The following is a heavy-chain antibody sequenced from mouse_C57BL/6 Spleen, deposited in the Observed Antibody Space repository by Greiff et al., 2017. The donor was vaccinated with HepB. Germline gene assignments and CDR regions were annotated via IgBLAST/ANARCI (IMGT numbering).Heavy chain of an antibody. V-gene: IGHV5-17*01. J-gene: IGHJ4*01. CDR3: ARPDYDYYAMDY. CDR1: GFTFSDYG. CDR2: ISSGSSTI. D-gene: IGHD1-1*02. Sequence: EVHLVESGGGLVKPGGSLKLSCAASGFTFSDYGMHWVRQAPEKGLEGVAYISSGSSTIYYADTVKGRFTISRDNAKNTLFLQMTSLRSEDTAMYYCARPDYDYYAMDYWGQGTSVTVSS.